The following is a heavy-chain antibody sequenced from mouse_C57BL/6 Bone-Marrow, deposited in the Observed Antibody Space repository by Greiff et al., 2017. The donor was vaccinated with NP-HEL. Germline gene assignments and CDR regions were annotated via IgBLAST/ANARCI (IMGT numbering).Heavy chain of an antibody. V-gene: IGHV5-12*01. J-gene: IGHJ3*01. CDR1: GFTFSDYY. CDR3: ARHDRSY. CDR2: ISNGGGST. Sequence: EVMLVESGGGLVQPGGLLKLSCAASGFTFSDYYMSLFRQTPEKRLEWVAYISNGGGSTYYPDTVKGRFTISRDNAKNTLYLQMSRLKSEDTAMYYCARHDRSYWGQGTLVTVSA.